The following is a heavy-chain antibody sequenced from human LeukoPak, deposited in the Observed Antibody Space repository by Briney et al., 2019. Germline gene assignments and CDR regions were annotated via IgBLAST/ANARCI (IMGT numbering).Heavy chain of an antibody. CDR1: GFTFSSYA. J-gene: IGHJ4*02. Sequence: GGSLRLSCAASGFTFSSYAMTWVRQAPGKGLEWVSSISGSGGSTYYADSVRGRFTISRDNSKNTLYLQMSSLRAEDTAVYYCARDSQLFYNTKSYFNYWGQGTPVTVSS. CDR3: ARDSQLFYNTKSYFNY. V-gene: IGHV3-23*01. D-gene: IGHD2-8*01. CDR2: ISGSGGST.